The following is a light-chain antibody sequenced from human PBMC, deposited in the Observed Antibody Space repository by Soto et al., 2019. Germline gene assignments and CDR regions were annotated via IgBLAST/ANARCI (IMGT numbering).Light chain of an antibody. J-gene: IGKJ3*01. V-gene: IGKV3-11*01. CDR2: DAS. CDR3: QQRSNWIFT. Sequence: EVVLTQAPATLSLSPGEGATLSCRASQSVGNYLAWYQQRPGQAPRLLIYDASSRATGIPARFSRSGSGTDFALTITSLEPEDFAVYYCQQRSNWIFTFGPGTIVDIK. CDR1: QSVGNY.